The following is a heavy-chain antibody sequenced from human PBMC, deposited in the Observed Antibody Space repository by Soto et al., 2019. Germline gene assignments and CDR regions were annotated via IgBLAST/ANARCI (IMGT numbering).Heavy chain of an antibody. CDR3: ARGGSNDWQVAFDI. V-gene: IGHV4-34*01. D-gene: IGHD3-9*01. CDR2: INHSGSN. Sequence: QLQQWGAGLLKPSETLSLTCVVSGGSFSTYYYNWLRQSPGKGLEWTGEINHSGSNNYSPSLKSRVTMSLDTSKNQFSLKLTSVTAADTAVYYCARGGSNDWQVAFDIWAQGTMVTVSS. J-gene: IGHJ3*02. CDR1: GGSFSTYY.